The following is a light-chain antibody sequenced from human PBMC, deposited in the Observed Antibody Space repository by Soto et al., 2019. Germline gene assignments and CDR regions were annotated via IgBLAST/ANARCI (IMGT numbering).Light chain of an antibody. V-gene: IGKV4-1*01. CDR2: WAS. Sequence: DIVMTQSPDSLTVSLGERATINCKSSQSILSSSNNKNYLVWYQQKPGQPPKVLINWASTRESGVPDRFSGSGSGADFTLTISSLQAEDVAVYYCQQYNNLPPDTFGQGTKLEIK. CDR3: QQYNNLPPDT. J-gene: IGKJ2*01. CDR1: QSILSSSNNKNY.